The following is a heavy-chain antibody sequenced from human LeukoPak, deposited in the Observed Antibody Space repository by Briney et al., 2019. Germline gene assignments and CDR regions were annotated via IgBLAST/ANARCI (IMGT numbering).Heavy chain of an antibody. Sequence: QTGGSLRLSCAASGFTFSSYGMHWVRQAPGKGLEWVAFIRYDGSNKYYADSVKGRFTISRDNSKNTLYLQVNSLRAEDTAVYYCARYSSSCLDYWGQGTLVTVSS. V-gene: IGHV3-30*02. CDR1: GFTFSSYG. CDR3: ARYSSSCLDY. D-gene: IGHD6-13*01. J-gene: IGHJ4*02. CDR2: IRYDGSNK.